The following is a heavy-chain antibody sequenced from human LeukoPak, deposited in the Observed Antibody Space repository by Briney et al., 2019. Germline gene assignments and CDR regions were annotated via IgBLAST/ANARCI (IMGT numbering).Heavy chain of an antibody. CDR3: ARGRGKWGGGDY. D-gene: IGHD1-26*01. CDR1: GYIFTGYY. Sequence: ASVKVSCEASGYIFTGYYMHWVRQAPGQGLEWMGWINPNSGGTNYAQKFQGRVTMTRDTSINTAYMDLSRLTSDDTAVYYCARGRGKWGGGDYWGQGTLVTVSS. CDR2: INPNSGGT. J-gene: IGHJ4*02. V-gene: IGHV1-2*02.